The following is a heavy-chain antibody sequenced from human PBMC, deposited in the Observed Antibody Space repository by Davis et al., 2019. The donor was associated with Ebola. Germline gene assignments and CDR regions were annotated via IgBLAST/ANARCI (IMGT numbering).Heavy chain of an antibody. Sequence: PGGSLRPSCAASGSTFSSFWMSWVRQAPGKGLEWVANIKQEGSDKYYVDSVKGRFTISRDKAKNSLYLEMNSLRAKDSAVYYCARGGGNKRGFGYWGQGTLVTVSS. V-gene: IGHV3-7*01. CDR3: ARGGGNKRGFGY. CDR1: GSTFSSFW. J-gene: IGHJ4*02. CDR2: IKQEGSDK. D-gene: IGHD3-16*01.